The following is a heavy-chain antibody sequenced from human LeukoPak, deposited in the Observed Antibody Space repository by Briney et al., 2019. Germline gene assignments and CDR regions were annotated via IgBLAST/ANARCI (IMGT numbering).Heavy chain of an antibody. J-gene: IGHJ5*02. V-gene: IGHV3-74*01. CDR2: IYVDGRTT. Sequence: GGSLRLSCVASGFTFSNYWMHWVRQPPGKGLVWVSRIYVDGRTTNYADSVKGRFTISRDNAKNTVYLEMNSLSVEDAATYYCIRDFRSADLWGQGTLVTVTS. CDR3: IRDFRSADL. CDR1: GFTFSNYW.